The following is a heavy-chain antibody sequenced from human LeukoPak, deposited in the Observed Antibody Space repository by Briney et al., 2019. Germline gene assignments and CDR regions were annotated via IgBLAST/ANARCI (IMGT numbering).Heavy chain of an antibody. Sequence: ASVKVSCKASAYTFTSYGITWVRQAPGQGLEWMGWISAYNGNTNYAQKLQGRVTMTTDTSTSTAYMELRSLRSDDTAVYYCARVSRGDYDRYFQHWGQGTLVTVSS. CDR2: ISAYNGNT. CDR1: AYTFTSYG. D-gene: IGHD4-17*01. J-gene: IGHJ1*01. CDR3: ARVSRGDYDRYFQH. V-gene: IGHV1-18*04.